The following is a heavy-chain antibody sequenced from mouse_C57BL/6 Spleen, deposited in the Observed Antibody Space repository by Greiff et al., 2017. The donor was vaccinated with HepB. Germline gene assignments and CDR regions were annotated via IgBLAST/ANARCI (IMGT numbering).Heavy chain of an antibody. Sequence: QVHVKQPGAELVKPGASVKMSCKASGYTFTSYWITWVKQRPGQGLEWIGDIYPGSGSTNYNEKFKSKATLTVDTSSSTAYMQLSSLTSEDSAVYYCATLLTTVVASPYYFDYWGQGTTLTVSS. CDR1: GYTFTSYW. CDR2: IYPGSGST. D-gene: IGHD1-1*01. V-gene: IGHV1-55*01. CDR3: ATLLTTVVASPYYFDY. J-gene: IGHJ2*01.